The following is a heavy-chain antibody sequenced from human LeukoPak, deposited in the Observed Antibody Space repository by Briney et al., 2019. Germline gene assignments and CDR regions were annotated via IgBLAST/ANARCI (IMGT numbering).Heavy chain of an antibody. J-gene: IGHJ5*01. V-gene: IGHV3-74*01. CDR2: INTDGSRT. Sequence: GGSLRLSCAASGFTFSSSWMHWARQAPGKGLVWVSRINTDGSRTDHADSVKGRFTISRDNAKDTLYLQMSSLRAEDTAVYYCVRGFGGRTDSWGQGTEVTVST. CDR1: GFTFSSSW. D-gene: IGHD2-15*01. CDR3: VRGFGGRTDS.